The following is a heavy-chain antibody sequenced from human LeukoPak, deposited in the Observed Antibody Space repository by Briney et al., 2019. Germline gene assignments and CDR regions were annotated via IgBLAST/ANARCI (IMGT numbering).Heavy chain of an antibody. V-gene: IGHV1-18*01. CDR1: GYTFTSYG. CDR2: ISAYNGNT. CDR3: ARDKYLYYYDSSGLTAFDY. Sequence: ASVKVSCKASGYTFTSYGISWVRQAPGQGLEWMGWISAYNGNTNYAQKLQGRVTMTTDTSTSTAYMELRSLRSDDTAVYYCARDKYLYYYDSSGLTAFDYWGQGTLVTVSS. J-gene: IGHJ4*02. D-gene: IGHD3-22*01.